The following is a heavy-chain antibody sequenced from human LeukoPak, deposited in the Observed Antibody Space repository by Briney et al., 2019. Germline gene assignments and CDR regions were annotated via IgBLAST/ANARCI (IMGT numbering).Heavy chain of an antibody. CDR2: INHSGST. CDR3: ARQECSSTSCYVFDP. J-gene: IGHJ5*02. V-gene: IGHV4-34*01. CDR1: GGSFSGYY. D-gene: IGHD2-2*01. Sequence: SETLSLTCAVYGGSFSGYYWSWIRQPPGKGLEWIGEINHSGSTNYNQSLKSRVTISVDTSKNQFSLKLSSVTAADTAVYYCARQECSSTSCYVFDPWGQGTLVTVSS.